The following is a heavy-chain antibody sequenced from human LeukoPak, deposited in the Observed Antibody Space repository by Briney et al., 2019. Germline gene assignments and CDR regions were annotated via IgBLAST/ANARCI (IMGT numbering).Heavy chain of an antibody. CDR1: GFTFSSYG. CDR2: ISYDGSNK. Sequence: GGSLRLSCAASGFTFSSYGMHWVRQAPGKGLEWVAVISYDGSNKYYADSVKGRFTISRDNSKNTLYLQMNSLRAEDTAVYYCAKGPQRAIFGPGFTDVWGQGTTVTVSS. J-gene: IGHJ6*02. D-gene: IGHD3-3*01. CDR3: AKGPQRAIFGPGFTDV. V-gene: IGHV3-30*18.